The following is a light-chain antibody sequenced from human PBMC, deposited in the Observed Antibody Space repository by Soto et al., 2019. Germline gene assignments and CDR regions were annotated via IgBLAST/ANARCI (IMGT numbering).Light chain of an antibody. V-gene: IGLV1-44*01. J-gene: IGLJ1*01. Sequence: SVLTQPPSASGTPGQRVTISCSGSSSSIGSNTVYWYQQLPGTAPKLLIYSNNQRPSGVPDRFSGSKSGTSATLGITGFQTGDEADYYCGSWDSSLSAYVFGTGTKVTVL. CDR1: SSSIGSNT. CDR2: SNN. CDR3: GSWDSSLSAYV.